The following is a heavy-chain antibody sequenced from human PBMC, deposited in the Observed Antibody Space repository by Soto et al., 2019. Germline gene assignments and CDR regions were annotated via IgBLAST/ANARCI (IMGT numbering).Heavy chain of an antibody. CDR1: GYSFTSYW. D-gene: IGHD3-9*01. V-gene: IGHV5-51*01. Sequence: PGESLKISCKGSGYSFTSYWIGWVRQMPGKGLEWMGIIYPGDSDTRYSPSFQGQVTISADKSISTAYLQWSSLKASDTAMYYCARSGDILTSIGWFDPWGQGTLVTVSS. CDR2: IYPGDSDT. J-gene: IGHJ5*02. CDR3: ARSGDILTSIGWFDP.